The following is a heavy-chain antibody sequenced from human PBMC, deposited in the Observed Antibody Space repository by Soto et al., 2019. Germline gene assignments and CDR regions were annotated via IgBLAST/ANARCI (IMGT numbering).Heavy chain of an antibody. V-gene: IGHV1-69*02. CDR1: GGTFSSYT. Sequence: QVQLVQSGAEVKKPGSSVKVSCKASGGTFSSYTISWVRLAPGQGLEWMGRIIPILGIANYAQKFQGRVTITADKSTSTAYMELSSLRSEDTAVYYCARTYSSSWYEGRVYWGQGTLVTVSS. CDR3: ARTYSSSWYEGRVY. J-gene: IGHJ4*02. CDR2: IIPILGIA. D-gene: IGHD6-13*01.